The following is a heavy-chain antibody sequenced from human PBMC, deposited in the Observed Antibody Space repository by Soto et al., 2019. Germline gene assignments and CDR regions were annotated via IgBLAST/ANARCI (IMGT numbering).Heavy chain of an antibody. CDR2: IYYSGST. J-gene: IGHJ6*03. CDR1: GGSISSYY. CDR3: ARGLVNSSGWPGYMDV. Sequence: SETLSLTCTVSGGSISSYYWSWIRQPPGKGLEWIGYIYYSGSTNYNPSLKSRVTISVDTSKNQFSLKLSSVTAADTAVYYCARGLVNSSGWPGYMDVWGKGTTVTVSS. V-gene: IGHV4-59*01. D-gene: IGHD6-19*01.